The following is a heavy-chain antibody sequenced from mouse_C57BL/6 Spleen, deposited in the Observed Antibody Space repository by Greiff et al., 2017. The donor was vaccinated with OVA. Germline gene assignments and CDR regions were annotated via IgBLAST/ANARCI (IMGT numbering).Heavy chain of an antibody. V-gene: IGHV1-53*01. D-gene: IGHD1-1*01. J-gene: IGHJ1*03. CDR3: ARWDYGSSHWYFDF. Sequence: QVQLQQPGTELVKPGASVKLSCKASGYTFTSYWMHWVKQRPGQGLEWIGNINPSNGGTNYNEKFKSKATLTVDKSSSTAYMQLSSLTSEDSAVYYCARWDYGSSHWYFDFWGTGTTVTVSS. CDR1: GYTFTSYW. CDR2: INPSNGGT.